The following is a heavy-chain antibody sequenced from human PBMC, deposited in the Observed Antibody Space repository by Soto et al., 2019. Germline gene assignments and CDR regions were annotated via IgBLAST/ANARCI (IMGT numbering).Heavy chain of an antibody. CDR3: ARVGGKDIVVVPAAIRYHPGPFDI. CDR2: IYYSGST. CDR1: GGSISRYY. Sequence: PSETLSLTCTVSGGSISRYYWSWIRQPPWKGLEWIGYIYYSGSTNYNPSLKSRVTISVDTSKNQFSLKLSSVTAADTAVYYCARVGGKDIVVVPAAIRYHPGPFDIWGQGTMVTVSS. V-gene: IGHV4-59*01. D-gene: IGHD2-2*01. J-gene: IGHJ3*02.